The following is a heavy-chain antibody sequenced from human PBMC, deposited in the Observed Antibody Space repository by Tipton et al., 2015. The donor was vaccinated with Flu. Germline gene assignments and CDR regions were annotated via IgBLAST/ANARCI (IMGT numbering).Heavy chain of an antibody. CDR3: ARGDGYNFDY. V-gene: IGHV4-38-2*02. D-gene: IGHD5-24*01. J-gene: IGHJ4*02. Sequence: TLSLTCTVSGYSISGGFYWGWIRQPPGKGLEWIGNIYHSGSTFYNPSLKSRVTISVDTPKNQFSLKLSSVAAADTAVYYCARGDGYNFDYWGQGTLVTVSS. CDR1: GYSISGGFY. CDR2: IYHSGST.